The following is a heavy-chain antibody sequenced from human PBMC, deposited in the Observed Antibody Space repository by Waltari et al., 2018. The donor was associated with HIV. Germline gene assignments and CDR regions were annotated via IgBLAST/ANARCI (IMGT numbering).Heavy chain of an antibody. D-gene: IGHD6-13*01. Sequence: EVQLVESGGGLVRPGGSLRLSCAASGFTFRTYWLNWVRQAPGKGLEWVAKIKQDGSGRHYVDSVKGRFTISIDNAKNSLYLQMNSLRAEDTAVYYCARSSWHDYWGQGTLVTVSS. CDR1: GFTFRTYW. J-gene: IGHJ4*02. CDR2: IKQDGSGR. V-gene: IGHV3-7*01. CDR3: ARSSWHDY.